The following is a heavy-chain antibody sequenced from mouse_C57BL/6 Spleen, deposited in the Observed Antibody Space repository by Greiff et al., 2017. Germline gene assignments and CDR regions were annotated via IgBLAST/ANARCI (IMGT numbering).Heavy chain of an antibody. CDR3: ARLGYYGRRDDYAMDY. Sequence: VQLQQSGAELVKPGASVKLSCKASGYTFTSYWMHWVKQRPGRGLEWIGKIDPNSGCTKYNEKFKSKATLTVDKPSSTAYLQLSSLPSEDSAVYNSARLGYYGRRDDYAMDYWGKGTSVTVSS. CDR2: IDPNSGCT. V-gene: IGHV1-72*01. CDR1: GYTFTSYW. D-gene: IGHD1-1*01. J-gene: IGHJ4*01.